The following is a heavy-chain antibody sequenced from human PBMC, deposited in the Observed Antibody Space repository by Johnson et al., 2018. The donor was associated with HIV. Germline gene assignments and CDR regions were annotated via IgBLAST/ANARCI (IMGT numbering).Heavy chain of an antibody. CDR1: GFTFSSYW. Sequence: VQLVESGGGLVKPGGSLRLSCAASGFTFSSYWMSWVRQAPGKGLEWVANIKQDGREKYYVESGKGRFTIARDNAKNSLYLQMNSLRAEDTAVYYCARGGCSSTRCYIPDSFDCWCQGTMVTVSS. D-gene: IGHD2-2*02. CDR2: IKQDGREK. V-gene: IGHV3-7*05. CDR3: ARGGCSSTRCYIPDSFDC. J-gene: IGHJ3*01.